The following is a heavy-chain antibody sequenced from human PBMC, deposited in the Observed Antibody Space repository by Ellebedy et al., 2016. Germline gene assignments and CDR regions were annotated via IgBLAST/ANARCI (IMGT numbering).Heavy chain of an antibody. D-gene: IGHD4-17*01. CDR2: TYYRSKWYN. Sequence: SETLSLTCAISGDNVSSTSAAWNWIRQSPSRGLEWLGRTYYRSKWYNDYAVSVRSRITINPDTSKNQFSLQLNSVTAAETAVYYCATGRDYGDYGGHWYLPLWGRGTLVTVSS. CDR1: GDNVSSTSAA. CDR3: ATGRDYGDYGGHWYLPL. J-gene: IGHJ2*01. V-gene: IGHV6-1*01.